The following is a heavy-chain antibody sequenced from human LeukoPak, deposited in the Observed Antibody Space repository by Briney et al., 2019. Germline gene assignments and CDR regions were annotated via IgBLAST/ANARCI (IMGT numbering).Heavy chain of an antibody. D-gene: IGHD2-15*01. CDR2: INPNSGGT. J-gene: IGHJ4*02. CDR1: GYTFTGYY. V-gene: IGHV1-2*02. CDR3: ARTRSPLGYCSGGSCPFDY. Sequence: ASVTVSCKASGYTFTGYYMHWVRQAPGQGLEWMGWINPNSGGTNYAQKFQGRVTMTRDTSISTAYMELSRLRSDDTAVYYCARTRSPLGYCSGGSCPFDYWGQGTLVTVSS.